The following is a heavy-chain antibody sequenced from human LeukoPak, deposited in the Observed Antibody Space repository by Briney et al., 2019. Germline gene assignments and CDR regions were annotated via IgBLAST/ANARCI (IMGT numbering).Heavy chain of an antibody. CDR1: GFTFDNYW. Sequence: GGSLRLSCAASGFTFDNYWMNWVRQAPGKGLEWVSAISGSGGSTYYADSVKGRFTISRDNSKNTLYLQMNSLRAEDTAVYYCVRRVGTYYYYYYGMDVWGQGTTVTVSS. J-gene: IGHJ6*02. D-gene: IGHD1-26*01. CDR2: ISGSGGST. V-gene: IGHV3-23*01. CDR3: VRRVGTYYYYYYGMDV.